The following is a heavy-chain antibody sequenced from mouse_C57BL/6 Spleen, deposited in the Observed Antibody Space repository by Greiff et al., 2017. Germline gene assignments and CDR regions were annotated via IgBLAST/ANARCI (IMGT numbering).Heavy chain of an antibody. Sequence: EVKLEESGGGLVQPGGSMKLSCVASGFTFSNYWMNWVRQSPEKGLEWVAQIRLTSDNYATHYAETVKGRFTILRESSKSGVCLPMNNLRAEYSGIYSCSGYILITPYWYFDVWGTGTTVTVSS. D-gene: IGHD2-4*01. CDR3: SGYILITPYWYFDV. CDR2: IRLTSDNYAT. CDR1: GFTFSNYW. J-gene: IGHJ1*03. V-gene: IGHV6-3*01.